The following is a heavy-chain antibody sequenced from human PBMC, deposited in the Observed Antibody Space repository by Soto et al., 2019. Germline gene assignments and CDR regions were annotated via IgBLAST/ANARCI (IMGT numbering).Heavy chain of an antibody. CDR1: GFTFNSYW. J-gene: IGHJ6*02. CDR2: INSDGSDT. CDR3: ARDVAAAADLYYYYYGMDV. Sequence: GGSLRLSCAASGFTFNSYWMHWVRQAPGKGLVWVSHINSDGSDTSYADSVKGRFTISRDNAKNTLYLHMNSLRAEDTAVYYCARDVAAAADLYYYYYGMDVWGQGTTVTVS. V-gene: IGHV3-74*01. D-gene: IGHD6-13*01.